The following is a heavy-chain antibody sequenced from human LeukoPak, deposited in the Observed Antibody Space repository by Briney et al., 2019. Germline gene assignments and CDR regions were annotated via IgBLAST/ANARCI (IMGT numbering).Heavy chain of an antibody. J-gene: IGHJ4*02. Sequence: GGSLRLSCAASGSYLMHWVRQVPGKGLVWVSHINSDGSWTSYADSVKGRFTISKDNAKNTVYLQMNSLRAEDTAVYYCVSFYETYWGRGTLVTVSS. CDR3: VSFYETY. V-gene: IGHV3-74*01. D-gene: IGHD2/OR15-2a*01. CDR2: INSDGSWT. CDR1: GSYL.